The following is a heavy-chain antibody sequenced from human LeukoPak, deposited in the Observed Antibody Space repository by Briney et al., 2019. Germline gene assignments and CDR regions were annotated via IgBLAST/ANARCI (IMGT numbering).Heavy chain of an antibody. V-gene: IGHV4-38-2*02. CDR2: IYHSGST. CDR3: ARDVEWLLGDANWFDP. D-gene: IGHD3-3*01. Sequence: KTSETLSLTCSVSGYSISSGNYWGWIRQPPGKGLEWIGNIYHSGSTNYNPSLKSRVTISVDKSKNQFSLKLSSVTAADTAVYYCARDVEWLLGDANWFDPWGQGTLVTVSS. CDR1: GYSISSGNY. J-gene: IGHJ5*02.